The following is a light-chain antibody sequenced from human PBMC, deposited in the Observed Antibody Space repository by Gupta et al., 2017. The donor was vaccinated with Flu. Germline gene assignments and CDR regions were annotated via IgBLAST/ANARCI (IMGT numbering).Light chain of an antibody. CDR1: QGISSW. CDR2: AAA. CDR3: QQANSFPPT. J-gene: IGKJ4*02. V-gene: IGKV1-12*01. Sequence: DIQMTQSPSSVSASVGDRVTITCRASQGISSWLDWYQQKPGKAPKLLIYAAASLQSGVPSRFSGSGSGTDVTLTISSRQPEDVATYYCQQANSFPPTFGGGTKVEIK.